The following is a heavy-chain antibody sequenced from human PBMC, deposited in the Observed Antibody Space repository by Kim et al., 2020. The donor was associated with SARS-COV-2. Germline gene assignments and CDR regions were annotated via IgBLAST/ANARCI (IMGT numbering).Heavy chain of an antibody. J-gene: IGHJ4*02. V-gene: IGHV3-48*04. CDR3: TWGGYGSSAFDY. D-gene: IGHD6-6*01. CDR2: ISSNSNTK. CDR1: GFTFSGYS. Sequence: GGSLRLSCETSGFTFSGYSMNWVRQAPRKGPEWISYISSNSNTKSYAESVKGRFTISRDNAKNSLYLEMNSMRAEDTAVYYCTWGGYGSSAFDYWGQGIPVTVSS.